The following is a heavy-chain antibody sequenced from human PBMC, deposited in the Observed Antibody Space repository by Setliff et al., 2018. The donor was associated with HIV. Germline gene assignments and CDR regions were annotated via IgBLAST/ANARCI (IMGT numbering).Heavy chain of an antibody. CDR2: ISNIDGST. V-gene: IGHV3-23*01. CDR3: AKEPKLGGIAAPFDY. CDR1: EFTFGNSI. Sequence: PGGSLRLSCAVSEFTFGNSIIAWVRQAPGKGLEWVSTISNIDGSTYFADSVKGRFTISGDSSKNTVYLQLNSLRAEDTAVYYCAKEPKLGGIAAPFDYWGQGTLVTVSS. J-gene: IGHJ4*02. D-gene: IGHD6-6*01.